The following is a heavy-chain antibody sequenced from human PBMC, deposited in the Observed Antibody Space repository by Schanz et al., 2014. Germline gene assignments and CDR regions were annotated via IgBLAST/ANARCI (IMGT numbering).Heavy chain of an antibody. D-gene: IGHD3-10*01. J-gene: IGHJ4*02. V-gene: IGHV3-23*01. CDR1: GFTFNSYA. CDR2: ISHSGGSK. Sequence: DVQLLESGGGLVQPGGSLRLSCAASGFTFNSYAMTWVRQAPGKGLEWVSSISHSGGSKYYADSVKGRFTISRDSPKNTLYLQMNSLRAEDTALYYCARANYRRKINFDYWGRGTLVTVSS. CDR3: ARANYRRKINFDY.